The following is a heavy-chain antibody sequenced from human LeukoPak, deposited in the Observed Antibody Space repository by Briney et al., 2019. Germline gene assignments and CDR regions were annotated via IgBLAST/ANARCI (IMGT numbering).Heavy chain of an antibody. CDR1: GYTFTGYY. J-gene: IGHJ4*02. D-gene: IGHD3-10*01. CDR2: INPNSGGT. Sequence: ASVKVSCKASGYTFTGYYMHWVRQAPGQGLEWMGWINPNSGGTNYAQKFQGRVTMTRDTSISTAYMELSRLRSDDTAVYYCARVRNYYGSALFDHWGQGTLVTVSS. CDR3: ARVRNYYGSALFDH. V-gene: IGHV1-2*02.